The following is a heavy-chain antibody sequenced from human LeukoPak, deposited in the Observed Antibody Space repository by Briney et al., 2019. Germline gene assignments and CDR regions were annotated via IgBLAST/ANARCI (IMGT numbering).Heavy chain of an antibody. Sequence: GGSLRLSCAASGFTFSSYAMHWVRQAPGKGLEWVAVISYDGSNKYYADSVKGRFTISRDNSKNTLYLQMNSLRAEDTAVYYCARANWGRVLDYRGQGTLVTVSS. V-gene: IGHV3-30-3*01. J-gene: IGHJ4*02. CDR1: GFTFSSYA. CDR2: ISYDGSNK. D-gene: IGHD7-27*01. CDR3: ARANWGRVLDY.